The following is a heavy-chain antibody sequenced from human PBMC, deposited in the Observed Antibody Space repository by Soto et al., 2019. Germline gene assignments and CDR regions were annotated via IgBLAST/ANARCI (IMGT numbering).Heavy chain of an antibody. CDR2: INHSGST. D-gene: IGHD6-13*01. CDR1: GGSFSGYY. J-gene: IGHJ4*02. CDR3: ARGRGSAAAGDY. Sequence: QVQLQQWGAGLLKPSETLSLTCAVYGGSFSGYYWSWIRQPPGKGLEWIGEINHSGSTNYNPALKGRVTIAVDTSKNQFSLKLSSVTAADTAVYYCARGRGSAAAGDYWGQGTPVTVSS. V-gene: IGHV4-34*01.